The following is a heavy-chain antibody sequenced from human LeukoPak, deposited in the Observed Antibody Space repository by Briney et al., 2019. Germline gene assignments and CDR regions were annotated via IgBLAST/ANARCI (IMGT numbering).Heavy chain of an antibody. V-gene: IGHV3-53*01. CDR2: IYSVGST. D-gene: IGHD3-22*01. CDR1: GFTVSSNY. CDR3: ARYYYYDGSGYYLGWFDP. Sequence: GGSLRLSCAASGFTVSSNYMSWVRQAPGRGLEWVSVIYSVGSTYYADSVKGRFTTSRDNSKNTLYLQMNSLRAEDTAVYYCARYYYYDGSGYYLGWFDPWGQGTLVTVSS. J-gene: IGHJ5*02.